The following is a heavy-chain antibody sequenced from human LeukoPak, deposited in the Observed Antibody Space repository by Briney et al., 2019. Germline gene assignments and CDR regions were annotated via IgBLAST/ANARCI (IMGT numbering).Heavy chain of an antibody. CDR1: GFTFSSYG. D-gene: IGHD6-19*01. CDR3: AREDASGLDY. CDR2: ISGSGGST. V-gene: IGHV3-23*01. Sequence: GGSLRLSCAASGFTFSSYGMSWVRQAPGKGLEWVSAISGSGGSTYYADSVKGRFTISRDNAKNSLYLQMNSLRAEDTALYYCAREDASGLDYWGQGTLVTVSS. J-gene: IGHJ4*02.